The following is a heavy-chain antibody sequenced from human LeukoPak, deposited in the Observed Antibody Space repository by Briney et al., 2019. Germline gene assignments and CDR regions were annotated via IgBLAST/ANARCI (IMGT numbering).Heavy chain of an antibody. J-gene: IGHJ4*02. CDR1: GFTFSNAW. V-gene: IGHV3-15*01. Sequence: GGSLRLSCAASGFTFSNAWMSWVRQAPGKGLEWVGRIKSKTDGGTTDYAAPVKGRFTISRDDSKNTLYLQMNSLKTENTAVYYCTTSYYYGSGSYYNGWGQGTLVTVSS. CDR3: TTSYYYGSGSYYNG. CDR2: IKSKTDGGTT. D-gene: IGHD3-10*01.